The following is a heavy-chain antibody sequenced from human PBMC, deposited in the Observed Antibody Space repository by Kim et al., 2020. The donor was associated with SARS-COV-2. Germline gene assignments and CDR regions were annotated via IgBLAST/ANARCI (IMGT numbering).Heavy chain of an antibody. CDR2: IKSKTDGGTT. J-gene: IGHJ4*02. D-gene: IGHD3-3*01. V-gene: IGHV3-15*01. Sequence: GGSLRLSCAASGFTFSNAWMSWVRQAPGKGLEWVARIKSKTDGGTTDYAAPVRGRITIARDDSKNTLYLQMNSLKTEDTAVYYCTTETAPFWCGDEYWGQGTLVTVSS. CDR3: TTETAPFWCGDEY. CDR1: GFTFSNAW.